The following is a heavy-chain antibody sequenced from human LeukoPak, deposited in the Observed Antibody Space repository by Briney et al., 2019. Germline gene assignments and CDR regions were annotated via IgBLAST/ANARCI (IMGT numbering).Heavy chain of an antibody. V-gene: IGHV3-23*01. Sequence: TGGSLRLSCAASGFTFSSYAMSWVRQAPGKGLEWVSAISGSGGSTYYADSVKGRFTISRDNSRDTLYLQMNSLRAEDTAVYYCAKGYYDYVWGSYYFDYCGQGTLVTVSS. D-gene: IGHD3-16*01. CDR3: AKGYYDYVWGSYYFDY. J-gene: IGHJ4*02. CDR1: GFTFSSYA. CDR2: ISGSGGST.